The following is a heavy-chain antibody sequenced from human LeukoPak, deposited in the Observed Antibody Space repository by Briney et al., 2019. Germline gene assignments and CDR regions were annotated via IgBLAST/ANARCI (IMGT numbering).Heavy chain of an antibody. V-gene: IGHV4-38-2*01. J-gene: IGHJ4*02. CDR2: IYHSGST. CDR1: GYSISSGYY. D-gene: IGHD6-19*01. Sequence: SEALSLTCVVSGYSISSGYYWGWIRQPPGKGLXXIGSIYHSGSTYYNPSLKSRVTISVDTSKNQFSLKLSSVTAADTAVYYCARGVAVAGGFDYWGQGTLVTVSS. CDR3: ARGVAVAGGFDY.